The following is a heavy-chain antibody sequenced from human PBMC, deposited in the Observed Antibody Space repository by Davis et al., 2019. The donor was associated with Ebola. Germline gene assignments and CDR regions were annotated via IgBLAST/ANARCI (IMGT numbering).Heavy chain of an antibody. Sequence: ASVKVSCKASGYTFTSYGISWVRQAPGHGLEWMGWISAYNGNTNYAQKLQGRVTMTTDTSTSTAYMELRSLRSDDTAVYYCARDEWELLSGFYGYWGQGTLVTVSS. CDR1: GYTFTSYG. V-gene: IGHV1-18*04. J-gene: IGHJ4*02. CDR2: ISAYNGNT. D-gene: IGHD1-26*01. CDR3: ARDEWELLSGFYGY.